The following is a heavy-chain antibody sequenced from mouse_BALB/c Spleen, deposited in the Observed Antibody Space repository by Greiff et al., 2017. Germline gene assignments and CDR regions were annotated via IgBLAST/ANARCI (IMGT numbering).Heavy chain of an antibody. V-gene: IGHV5-6-5*01. J-gene: IGHJ4*01. CDR1: GFTFSSYA. CDR2: ISSGGST. D-gene: IGHD1-1*01. Sequence: EVQLVESGGGLVKPGGSLKLSCAASGFTFSSYAMSWVRQTPEKRLEWVASISSGGSTYYPDSVKGRFTISRDNARNILYLQMSSLRSEDTAMYYCARGITTVGMDYWGQGTSVTVSS. CDR3: ARGITTVGMDY.